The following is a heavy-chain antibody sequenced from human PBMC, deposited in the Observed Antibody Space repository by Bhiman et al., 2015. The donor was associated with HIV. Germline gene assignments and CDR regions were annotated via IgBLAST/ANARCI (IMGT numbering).Heavy chain of an antibody. CDR2: ISWDGGST. V-gene: IGHV3-43*01. Sequence: EVQLVESGGVVVQPGGSLRLSCAASGFTFDDYTMHWVRQAPGKGLEWVSLISWDGGSTYYADSVKGRFTISRDNSKNSLYLQMNSLRTEDTALYYCATLGARPGSNYWGQGTLVTVSS. CDR3: ATLGARPGSNY. D-gene: IGHD6-6*01. CDR1: GFTFDDYT. J-gene: IGHJ4*02.